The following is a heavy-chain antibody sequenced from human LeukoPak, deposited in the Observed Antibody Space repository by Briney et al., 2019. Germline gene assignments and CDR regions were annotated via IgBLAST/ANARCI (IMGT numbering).Heavy chain of an antibody. Sequence: SETLSLTCTVSGGSISSYYWSWIRQPPGKGLEWIGYIYYSGSTYYNPSLKNRVTISVDTSKNQFSLRLSSMTAADTAVYYCARLSGDYGYAKYWGQGTLVTVSS. J-gene: IGHJ4*02. CDR2: IYYSGST. CDR3: ARLSGDYGYAKY. D-gene: IGHD4-17*01. CDR1: GGSISSYY. V-gene: IGHV4-59*08.